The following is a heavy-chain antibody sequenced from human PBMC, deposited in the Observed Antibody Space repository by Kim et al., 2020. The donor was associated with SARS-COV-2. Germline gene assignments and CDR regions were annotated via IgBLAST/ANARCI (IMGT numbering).Heavy chain of an antibody. Sequence: GGSLRLSCAASGFTFSSYGMHWVRQAPGKGLEWVAVIWYDGSNKYYADSVKGRFTISRDNSKNTLYLQMNSLRAEDTAVYYCCLAAIEWDYYYYYGMDVWGQGTTVTVSS. J-gene: IGHJ6*02. D-gene: IGHD2-2*02. CDR3: CLAAIEWDYYYYYGMDV. V-gene: IGHV3-33*01. CDR2: IWYDGSNK. CDR1: GFTFSSYG.